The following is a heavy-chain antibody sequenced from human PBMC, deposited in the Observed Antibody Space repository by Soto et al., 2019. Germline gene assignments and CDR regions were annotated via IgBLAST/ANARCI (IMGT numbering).Heavy chain of an antibody. J-gene: IGHJ4*02. D-gene: IGHD6-19*01. V-gene: IGHV1-46*03. Sequence: QVQLVQSGAEVKKPGASVKVSCKASGYTFTSYYMHWVRQAPGQGLEWMGIINPSGGSTSYAQKFQGRVTMTRDTSTSTVYMELSSLRSEDTAVYYCARSYIAVAGTGDFDYWGQGTLVTVSS. CDR3: ARSYIAVAGTGDFDY. CDR2: INPSGGST. CDR1: GYTFTSYY.